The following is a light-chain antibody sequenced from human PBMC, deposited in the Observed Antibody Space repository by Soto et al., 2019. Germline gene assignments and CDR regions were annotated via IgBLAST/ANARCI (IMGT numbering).Light chain of an antibody. CDR3: MQALQSPLT. CDR1: QSLLHSNGDIY. CDR2: LGS. J-gene: IGKJ4*01. V-gene: IGKV2-28*01. Sequence: DIVMTQSPLSLPVTPGEPSSISCRYSQSLLHSNGDIYLDWYLQKQGQSPQLLIYLGSNRASGVPDRFSGSGSGTDCTLKSSRMEAEDVGVYFCMQALQSPLTFGGGTKVEIK.